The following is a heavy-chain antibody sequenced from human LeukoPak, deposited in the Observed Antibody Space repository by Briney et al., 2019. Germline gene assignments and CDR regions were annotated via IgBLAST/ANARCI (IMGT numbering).Heavy chain of an antibody. CDR3: AKTSGYSGSYVAFDI. Sequence: PGGSLRLSYAASGFTFSNYARSWVRQAPGKGLEWVSAISGSGGSTYYADSVKGRFTISRDNSKNSLYLQMNSLRAEDTAVYYCAKTSGYSGSYVAFDIWGQGTMVTVSS. V-gene: IGHV3-23*01. J-gene: IGHJ3*02. CDR1: GFTFSNYA. D-gene: IGHD1-26*01. CDR2: ISGSGGST.